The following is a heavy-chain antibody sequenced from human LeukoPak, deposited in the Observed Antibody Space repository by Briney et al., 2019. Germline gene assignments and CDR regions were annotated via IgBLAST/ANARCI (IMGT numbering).Heavy chain of an antibody. V-gene: IGHV3-48*03. CDR2: ISSSGNLI. Sequence: GGSPRLSCEASGLTFSSYDMNWVRQAPGKGLEWVSYISSSGNLIHYAGSVKGRFTFSRDNARNSLYLQMNSLRADDTAIYYCAREGGWNDFDYWGQGTLVTVSS. J-gene: IGHJ4*02. D-gene: IGHD1-1*01. CDR3: AREGGWNDFDY. CDR1: GLTFSSYD.